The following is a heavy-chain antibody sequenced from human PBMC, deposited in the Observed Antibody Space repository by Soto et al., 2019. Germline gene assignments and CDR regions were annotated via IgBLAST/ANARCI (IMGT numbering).Heavy chain of an antibody. J-gene: IGHJ5*02. CDR2: IGGSGGNT. Sequence: EVQLLESGGGLVQPGGSLRLSCSASGFSFANYAMTWVRQAPGKGLDWVSSIGGSGGNTYYADSIKGRFSISRDNSQNMLYLQMNSLRAEDTAVYYCAKNLGYYSSGSFRWLDPWGQGTLVTVSS. D-gene: IGHD5-18*01. CDR1: GFSFANYA. CDR3: AKNLGYYSSGSFRWLDP. V-gene: IGHV3-23*01.